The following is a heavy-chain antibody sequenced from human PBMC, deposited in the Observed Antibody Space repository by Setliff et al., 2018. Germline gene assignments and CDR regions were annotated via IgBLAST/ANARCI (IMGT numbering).Heavy chain of an antibody. J-gene: IGHJ6*03. Sequence: GGSLRLSCAASGFTFNTYLMNWVRQAPGKGLEWVSHIRDTGTTVHYADSVRGRFTISRDNAKNSLYLQMNSLRAEDTAVYYCVRDDVRGYYMDVWGKGTTVTVSS. CDR3: VRDDVRGYYMDV. V-gene: IGHV3-48*01. CDR1: GFTFNTYL. CDR2: IRDTGTTV. D-gene: IGHD3-10*02.